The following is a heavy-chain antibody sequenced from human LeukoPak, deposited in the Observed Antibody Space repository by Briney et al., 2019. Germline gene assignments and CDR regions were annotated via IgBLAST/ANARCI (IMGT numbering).Heavy chain of an antibody. CDR2: ISSSSSYI. V-gene: IGHV3-21*01. CDR1: GFTFSSYS. Sequence: GGSLSLSCAASGFTFSSYSMNWVRQAPGKGLEWVSSISSSSSYIYYADSVKGRFTISRDNAKNSLYLQMNSLRAEDTAVYYCARESIEGRYFDYWGQGTLVTVSS. J-gene: IGHJ4*02. D-gene: IGHD2-21*01. CDR3: ARESIEGRYFDY.